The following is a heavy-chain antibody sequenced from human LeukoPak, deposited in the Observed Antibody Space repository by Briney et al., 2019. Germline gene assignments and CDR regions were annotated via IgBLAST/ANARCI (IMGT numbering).Heavy chain of an antibody. Sequence: PSETLSLTCTVSGGSIGSYYWSWIRQPPGKGLEWIGYIYYSGSTNYSPSLTSRVTISVDTSKNQFSLKLSSVTAADTAVYYCARRVGRWFGERAYYYNYMDVWGNGTTVTISS. V-gene: IGHV4-59*12. CDR1: GGSIGSYY. J-gene: IGHJ6*03. CDR3: ARRVGRWFGERAYYYNYMDV. D-gene: IGHD3-10*01. CDR2: IYYSGST.